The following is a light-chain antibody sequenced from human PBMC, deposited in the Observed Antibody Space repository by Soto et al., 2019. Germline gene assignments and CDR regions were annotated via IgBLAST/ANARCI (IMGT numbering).Light chain of an antibody. CDR2: DTT. J-gene: IGLJ1*01. CDR1: TGAVTNGHY. V-gene: IGLV7-46*01. Sequence: AVVTQEPSLTVSPGGTVTLTCGSSTGAVTNGHYPYWFQQKPGQAPRTLIYDTTNRHSWTPARFSGSLLGGKAALTLSGAQPEDGAEYYCLLSYNGPYVFGTGTKVTLL. CDR3: LLSYNGPYV.